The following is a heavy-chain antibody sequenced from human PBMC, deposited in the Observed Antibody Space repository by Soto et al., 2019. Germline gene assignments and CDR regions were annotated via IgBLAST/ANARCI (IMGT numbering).Heavy chain of an antibody. D-gene: IGHD3-3*02. V-gene: IGHV4-39*01. CDR3: ARLPSRHLVDY. CDR1: GSSINSSGYY. Sequence: PSETLSLTCTVSGSSINSSGYYWVWIRHPPGKGLEWIGSMFYGVGTYYNPSLKSRVTVSVDTSKNQFSLNLRSVTAADTAVYYCARLPSRHLVDYWGQGTLVTVS. CDR2: MFYGVGT. J-gene: IGHJ4*02.